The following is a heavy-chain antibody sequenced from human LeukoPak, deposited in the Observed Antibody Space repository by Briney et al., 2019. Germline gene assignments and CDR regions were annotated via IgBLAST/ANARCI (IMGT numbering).Heavy chain of an antibody. Sequence: GGSLRLSCAASGFTFSSYSMNWVRQAPGKGLEWVAFIRYDGSNKYYADSVKGRFTVSRDNSKNTLYLQMKSLRAEDTAVYYCAKGGGYEAQYYYYYLDVWGKGTTVTISS. CDR3: AKGGGYEAQYYYYYLDV. CDR2: IRYDGSNK. V-gene: IGHV3-30*02. CDR1: GFTFSSYS. J-gene: IGHJ6*03. D-gene: IGHD5-12*01.